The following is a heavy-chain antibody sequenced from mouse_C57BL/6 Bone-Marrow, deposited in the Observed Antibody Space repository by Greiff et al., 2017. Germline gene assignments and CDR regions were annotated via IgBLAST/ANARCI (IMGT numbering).Heavy chain of an antibody. D-gene: IGHD1-1*01. CDR3: ARKATRYYYGKWYFDV. CDR1: GYAFTNYL. Sequence: QVQLQQSGAELVRPGTSVKVSCKASGYAFTNYLIEWVKQRPGQGLEWIGVINPGSGGTNYNEKFKGKATLTADKSSSTAYMQLSSLTSEDSAVYFCARKATRYYYGKWYFDVWGTGTTVTVSS. CDR2: INPGSGGT. J-gene: IGHJ1*03. V-gene: IGHV1-54*01.